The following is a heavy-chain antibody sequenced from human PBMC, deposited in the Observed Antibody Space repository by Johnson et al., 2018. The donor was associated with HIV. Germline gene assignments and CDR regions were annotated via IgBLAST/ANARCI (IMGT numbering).Heavy chain of an antibody. CDR2: IWYDGSNK. CDR3: ASKTPVVEDAFDI. CDR1: RFTFDSYG. J-gene: IGHJ3*02. V-gene: IGHV3-33*01. Sequence: QVLLVESGGGVVQPGGSLRLSCAASRFTFDSYGMHWVRQAPGRGLEWLAVIWYDGSNKYYADSVKGRFTISRDNSKNTLYLQMNSLRAEDTAVYYCASKTPVVEDAFDIWGQGTMVTVSS. D-gene: IGHD2-2*01.